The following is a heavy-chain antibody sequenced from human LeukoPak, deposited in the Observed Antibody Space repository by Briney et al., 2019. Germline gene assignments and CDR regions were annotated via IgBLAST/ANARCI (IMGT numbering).Heavy chain of an antibody. J-gene: IGHJ3*02. D-gene: IGHD3-22*01. CDR2: IYYGGST. Sequence: SETLSLSCTASGGSISSSSYHWGWIRQPPGKGLEWVGTIYYGGSTYYKPSLKSRVTISVDTSKKQFSLKLTSVTAADAAVYYCARLGDYYDSSGYFVAFDIWGQGTKVTVFS. V-gene: IGHV4-39*01. CDR1: GGSISSSSYH. CDR3: ARLGDYYDSSGYFVAFDI.